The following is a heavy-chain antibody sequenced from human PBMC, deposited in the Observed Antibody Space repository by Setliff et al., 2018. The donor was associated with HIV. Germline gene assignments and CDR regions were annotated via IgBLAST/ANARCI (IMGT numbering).Heavy chain of an antibody. J-gene: IGHJ4*02. CDR2: INTDGSST. D-gene: IGHD3-16*01. CDR3: GKDRYDNYVWGSYHGPDF. Sequence: GGSLRLSCAASGFSFSSYWMHWVRQAPGKGLVWVSRINTDGSSTSYADSVKGRFTISRDNAKNTLYLQMNSLRAEDTAVYYCGKDRYDNYVWGSYHGPDFWGQGTLVTVSS. CDR1: GFSFSSYW. V-gene: IGHV3-74*01.